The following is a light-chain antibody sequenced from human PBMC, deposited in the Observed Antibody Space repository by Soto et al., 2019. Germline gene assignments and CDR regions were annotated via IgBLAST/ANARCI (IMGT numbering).Light chain of an antibody. J-gene: IGKJ3*01. CDR1: QIVSAND. V-gene: IGKV3-20*01. CDR3: PQYGSSPFT. Sequence: EIVLTQSPGTLSLTPGERATLSCRASQIVSANDLAWYQQKPGQSPRLLIFGASSRATGIPDRFSGSGSGTDFTITISRVEPEDFAVYYCPQYGSSPFTFGPGTKVDIK. CDR2: GAS.